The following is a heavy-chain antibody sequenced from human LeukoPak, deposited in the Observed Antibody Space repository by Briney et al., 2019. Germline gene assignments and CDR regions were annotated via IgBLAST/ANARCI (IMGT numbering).Heavy chain of an antibody. Sequence: SVKVSCKASGGTFSSYAISWVRQAPGQGLEWMGGIIPIFGTANYAQKFQGRVTITADKSTSTAYMELSSLRSEDTAVYYCARMGYCSGGSCTFDYWGQGTLVTVSS. CDR2: IIPIFGTA. V-gene: IGHV1-69*06. J-gene: IGHJ4*02. D-gene: IGHD2-15*01. CDR1: GGTFSSYA. CDR3: ARMGYCSGGSCTFDY.